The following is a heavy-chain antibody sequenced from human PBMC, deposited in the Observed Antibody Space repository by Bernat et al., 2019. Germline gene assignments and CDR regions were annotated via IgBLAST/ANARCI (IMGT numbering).Heavy chain of an antibody. CDR3: ATMIPLDY. CDR1: GFSFTSYS. V-gene: IGHV3-48*01. Sequence: EVQLVESGGGLVQPGGSLRLSCAVSGFSFTSYSMSWVRQAPGKGLEWVSYISSGSGTIYYADSVKGRFTISRDNSKNSLFLQMNSLRAEDTAVYYCATMIPLDYWGQGTLVTVSS. CDR2: ISSGSGTI. D-gene: IGHD3-22*01. J-gene: IGHJ4*02.